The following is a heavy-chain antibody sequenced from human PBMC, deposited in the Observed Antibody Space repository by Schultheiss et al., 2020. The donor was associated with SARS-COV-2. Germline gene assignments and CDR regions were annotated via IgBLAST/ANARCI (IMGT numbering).Heavy chain of an antibody. CDR3: AREGDFGYYFDY. CDR1: GFTFSRFG. CDR2: ISGSGGST. Sequence: GGSLRLSCAASGFTFSRFGMHWVRQAPGKGLEWVSGISGSGGSTHYADSGKGRFTISRDNSKNTLYLQMNNLRAEDTAVYYCAREGDFGYYFDYWGQGTLVTVSS. D-gene: IGHD4-17*01. V-gene: IGHV3-23*01. J-gene: IGHJ4*02.